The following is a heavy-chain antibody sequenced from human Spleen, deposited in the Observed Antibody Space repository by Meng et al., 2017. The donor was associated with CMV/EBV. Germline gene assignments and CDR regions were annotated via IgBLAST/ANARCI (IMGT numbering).Heavy chain of an antibody. CDR1: GGSISSSSYY. CDR3: ARGGASGGNNPFDL. D-gene: IGHD1-26*01. V-gene: IGHV4-61*05. CDR2: IHYSGST. Sequence: SETLSLTCTVSGGSISSSSYYWGWIRQPPGKGLEWIGNIHYSGSTNYNPSLNSRVTISPDTSKNQFSLKVRSVTAADTAVYYCARGGASGGNNPFDLWGPGTMVTVSS. J-gene: IGHJ3*01.